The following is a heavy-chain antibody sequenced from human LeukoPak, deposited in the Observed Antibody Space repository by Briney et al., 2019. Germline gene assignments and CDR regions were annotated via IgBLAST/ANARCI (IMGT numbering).Heavy chain of an antibody. CDR3: ATVDSSAWGFPANDY. CDR2: FDPEDGET. J-gene: IGHJ4*02. V-gene: IGHV1-24*01. D-gene: IGHD6-19*01. Sequence: GASVKVSCKVSGYTLTELSMHWVRQAPGKGLEWMGGFDPEDGETIYAQKFQGRVTMTEDTSTDTAYMELSSLRSEDTAVYYCATVDSSAWGFPANDYWGQGTLVTVSS. CDR1: GYTLTELS.